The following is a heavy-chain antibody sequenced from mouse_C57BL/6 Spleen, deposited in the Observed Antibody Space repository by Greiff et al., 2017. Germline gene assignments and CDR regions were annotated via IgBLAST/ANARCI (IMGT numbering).Heavy chain of an antibody. CDR2: ISYSGST. Sequence: DVQLQESGPGMVKPSQSLSLTCNVTGYSITSGYDWHWIRHFPGNKLEWMGYISYSGSTNYNPSLKSRISITHDTSKNHFFLKLKSVTTEDTATYYCARDEDDGYYPFAYWGQGTLVTVSA. J-gene: IGHJ3*01. D-gene: IGHD2-3*01. CDR1: GYSITSGYD. V-gene: IGHV3-1*01. CDR3: ARDEDDGYYPFAY.